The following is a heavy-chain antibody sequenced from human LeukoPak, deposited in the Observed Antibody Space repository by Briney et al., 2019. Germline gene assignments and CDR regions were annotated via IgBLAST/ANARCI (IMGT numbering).Heavy chain of an antibody. CDR3: ARAPTVYLAWFDP. D-gene: IGHD3-9*01. Sequence: SVKVSCKASGGTFSSYAISWVRQAPGQGLEWMGRIIPILGIASYAQKFQGRVTITADKSTSTAYMELSSLRSEDTAVYYCARAPTVYLAWFDPWGQGTLVTVSS. CDR2: IIPILGIA. CDR1: GGTFSSYA. J-gene: IGHJ5*02. V-gene: IGHV1-69*04.